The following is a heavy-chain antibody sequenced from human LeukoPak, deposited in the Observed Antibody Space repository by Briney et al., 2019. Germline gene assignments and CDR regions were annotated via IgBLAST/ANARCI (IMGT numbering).Heavy chain of an antibody. CDR2: ISTYNGNT. CDR3: ARDYTMVRGLEGYYFDY. CDR1: GYLFTRKS. J-gene: IGHJ4*02. Sequence: GASVKVSCKTSGYLFTRKSISWVRQAPGQGLEWMGWISTYNGNTRYAQRFQGRVTMTTDTSTSTAYMELRSLRSDDTAVYYCARDYTMVRGLEGYYFDYWGQGTLVTVSS. V-gene: IGHV1-18*01. D-gene: IGHD3-10*01.